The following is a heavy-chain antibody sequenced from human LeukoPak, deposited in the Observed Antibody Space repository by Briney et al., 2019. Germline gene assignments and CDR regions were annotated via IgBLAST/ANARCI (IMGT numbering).Heavy chain of an antibody. CDR1: AFSSNTYS. D-gene: IGHD3-16*01. CDR2: MKEDGSAT. Sequence: GGSLRLSCAADSAFSSNTYSWIRQTPGKGLEWVAKMKEDGSATYYVDSVQGRFTISRDNAKRSLWLQMSSLKVEDTAVYYCARGGASHFESWGQGTLVTVST. CDR3: ARGGASHFES. J-gene: IGHJ4*02. V-gene: IGHV3-7*04.